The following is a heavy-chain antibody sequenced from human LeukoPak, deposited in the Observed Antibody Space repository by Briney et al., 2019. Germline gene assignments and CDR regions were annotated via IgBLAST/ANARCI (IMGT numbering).Heavy chain of an antibody. Sequence: GASVKVSCKASGYTFTSYDINWVRQAPGQGLEWMGWINPNSGGTNYAQKFQGRVTMTRDTSISTAYMELSRLRSDDTAVYYCAREAYCSSTSCRGYFDYWGQGTLVTVSS. V-gene: IGHV1-2*02. D-gene: IGHD2-2*01. CDR1: GYTFTSYD. J-gene: IGHJ4*02. CDR3: AREAYCSSTSCRGYFDY. CDR2: INPNSGGT.